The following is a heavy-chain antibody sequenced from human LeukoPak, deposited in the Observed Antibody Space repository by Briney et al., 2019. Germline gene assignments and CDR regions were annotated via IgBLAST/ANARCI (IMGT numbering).Heavy chain of an antibody. V-gene: IGHV3-21*04. CDR1: GFTFSSYS. CDR2: ISSSSSYI. J-gene: IGHJ4*02. D-gene: IGHD5-18*01. CDR3: ANDLGWIQLNLG. Sequence: QSGGSLRLSCAASGFTFSSYSMNWVRQAPGKGLEWVSSISSSSSYIYYADSVKGRFTISRDNAKNSLYLQMDSLRAEDTAVYYCANDLGWIQLNLGRGQGTLVTVSS.